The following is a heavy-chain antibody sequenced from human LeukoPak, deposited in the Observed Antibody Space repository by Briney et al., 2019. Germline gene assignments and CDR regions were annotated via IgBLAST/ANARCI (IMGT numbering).Heavy chain of an antibody. Sequence: GSLRLSCAASGFTFSSYAMSWVRQPPGKGLEWIGEINHSGSTNYNPSLKSRVTISVDTSKNQFSLKLSSVTAADTAVYYCARGERTYGDYLGFDYWGQGTLVTVSS. J-gene: IGHJ4*02. CDR1: GFTFSSYA. CDR2: INHSGST. CDR3: ARGERTYGDYLGFDY. D-gene: IGHD4-17*01. V-gene: IGHV4-34*01.